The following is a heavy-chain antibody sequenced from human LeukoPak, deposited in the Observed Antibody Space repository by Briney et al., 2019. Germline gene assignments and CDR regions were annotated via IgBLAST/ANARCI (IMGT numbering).Heavy chain of an antibody. CDR3: AKDISVVTPNYYFDY. CDR1: GFTFSSYA. V-gene: IGHV3-23*01. J-gene: IGHJ4*02. D-gene: IGHD2-15*01. Sequence: PGGSLRLSCAASGFTFSSYAMSWVRQAPGKGLEWVSAISGSGGSTYYADSVKGRFTISRDNSKNTLCLQMNSLRAEDTAVYYCAKDISVVTPNYYFDYWGQGTLVTVSS. CDR2: ISGSGGST.